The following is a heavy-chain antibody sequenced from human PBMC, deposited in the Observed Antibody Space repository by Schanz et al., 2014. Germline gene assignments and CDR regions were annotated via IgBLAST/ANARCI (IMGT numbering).Heavy chain of an antibody. J-gene: IGHJ4*02. V-gene: IGHV1-69*09. CDR1: GGTFSSYA. CDR3: ARGYGDSPTDF. Sequence: VQLVQSGAEVKRPGASVRVSCKASGGTFSSYAISWVRQAPGQGLEWMGRIVPIAGITNYAQRFQGRVTITADKSSDTAYMELSSLRSEDTAVYYCARGYGDSPTDFWGQGTLVTVSS. CDR2: IVPIAGIT. D-gene: IGHD4-17*01.